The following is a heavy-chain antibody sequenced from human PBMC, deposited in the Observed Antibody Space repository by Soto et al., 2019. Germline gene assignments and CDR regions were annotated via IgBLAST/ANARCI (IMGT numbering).Heavy chain of an antibody. CDR2: IKSKTDGGTT. CDR3: TTSLVVVAATHYYYSGMDV. CDR1: GFTFSNAW. Sequence: GGALRLSCAASGFTFSNAWMNWVRQAPGKGLEWVGRIKSKTDGGTTDYAAPVKGRFTISRDDSKNTLYLQMNSLKTEDTAVYYCTTSLVVVAATHYYYSGMDVWGQGTTVTVSS. J-gene: IGHJ6*02. V-gene: IGHV3-15*07. D-gene: IGHD2-15*01.